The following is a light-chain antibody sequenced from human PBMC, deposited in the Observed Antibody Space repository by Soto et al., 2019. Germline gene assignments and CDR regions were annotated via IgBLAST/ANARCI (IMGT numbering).Light chain of an antibody. J-gene: IGKJ5*01. CDR2: DAS. CDR1: QSVSSY. Sequence: EIVLTQSPATLSLSPGERATLSCRASQSVSSYFAWYQQKPGRAPRLLIYDASSRGTGTPARFMGSGSGTDFTLTISSLGPEDVGVYYCQQRSNWPITFGQGTRLEIK. V-gene: IGKV3-11*01. CDR3: QQRSNWPIT.